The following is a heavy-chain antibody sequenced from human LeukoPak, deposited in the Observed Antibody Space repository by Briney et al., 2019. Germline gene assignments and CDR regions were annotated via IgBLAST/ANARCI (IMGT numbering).Heavy chain of an antibody. Sequence: GASVKVSCKASGCTFTGYFMHWVRQAPGQGLEWMGWINPNSGDTKYAQRFQDRVTMTRDTSISTAYMELSRLRSDDTAFYYCARDYCSTTSCFDFWGQGTLVTVSS. V-gene: IGHV1-2*02. D-gene: IGHD2-2*01. J-gene: IGHJ4*02. CDR3: ARDYCSTTSCFDF. CDR2: INPNSGDT. CDR1: GCTFTGYF.